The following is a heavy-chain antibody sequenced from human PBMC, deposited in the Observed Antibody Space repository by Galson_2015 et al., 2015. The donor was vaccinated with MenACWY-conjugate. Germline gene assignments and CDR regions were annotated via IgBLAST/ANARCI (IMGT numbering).Heavy chain of an antibody. CDR2: IYYSGST. Sequence: QVQLQESGPGLVKPSKTLSLTCTVSGGSISSYYWSWIRQPPGKGLEWIGYIYYSGSTNYNPSLKSRVTISVDTSKNQFSLKLSSVTAADTAVYYCAREGWHDAFDFWGQGTMVTVSS. CDR3: AREGWHDAFDF. CDR1: GGSISSYY. J-gene: IGHJ3*01. V-gene: IGHV4-59*01.